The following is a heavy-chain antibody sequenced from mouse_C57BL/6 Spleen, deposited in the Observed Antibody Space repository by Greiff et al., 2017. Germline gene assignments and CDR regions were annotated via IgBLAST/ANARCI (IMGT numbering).Heavy chain of an antibody. CDR3: ARSYGSTGDCYV. CDR1: GFNIKDYY. D-gene: IGHD1-1*01. J-gene: IGHJ1*03. Sequence: VQLQQSGAELVKPGASVKLSCTASGFNIKDYYMHWVKQRTEQGLEWIGRIDPEDGETKYAPNFQGKATITADTSSNTAYLRLSSLTSEDTAVNYCARSYGSTGDCYVWGTGTTVTVAS. V-gene: IGHV14-2*01. CDR2: IDPEDGET.